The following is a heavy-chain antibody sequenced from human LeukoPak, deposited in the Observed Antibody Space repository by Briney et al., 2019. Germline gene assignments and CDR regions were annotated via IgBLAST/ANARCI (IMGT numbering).Heavy chain of an antibody. Sequence: GGSLRLSCAASGFTFSIYGMNWVRQAPGKGLEWVSYISSSSGTYIYYADSVKGRFTISRDNAKNSLYLQMNSLRAEDTAVYYCARDPKQWLVPDYWGQGTLVTVSS. CDR2: ISSSSGTYI. J-gene: IGHJ4*02. CDR3: ARDPKQWLVPDY. V-gene: IGHV3-21*01. D-gene: IGHD6-19*01. CDR1: GFTFSIYG.